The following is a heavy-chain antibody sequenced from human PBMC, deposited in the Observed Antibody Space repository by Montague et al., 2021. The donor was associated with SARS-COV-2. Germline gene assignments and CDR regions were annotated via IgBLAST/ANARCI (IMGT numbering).Heavy chain of an antibody. V-gene: IGHV4-38-2*02. CDR3: AKVAGSHDTFDV. CDR1: GYSISTGYY. J-gene: IGHJ3*01. Sequence: SETLSLTCTVSGYSISTGYYWGWFRQPPGKGLEWIGTIYHSGSTYFNPSLKSRVTISVDTSKNQFSLNLSSVTAADTAVYYCAKVAGSHDTFDVWGRGTMVTVSS. CDR2: IYHSGST. D-gene: IGHD6-19*01.